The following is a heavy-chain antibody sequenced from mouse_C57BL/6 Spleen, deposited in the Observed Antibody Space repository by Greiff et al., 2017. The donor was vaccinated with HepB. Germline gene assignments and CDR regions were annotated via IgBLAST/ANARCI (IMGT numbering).Heavy chain of an antibody. CDR2: IYPGDGDT. V-gene: IGHV1-80*01. Sequence: QVQLKESGAELVKPGASVKISCKASGYAFSSYWMNWVKQRPGKGLEWIGQIYPGDGDTNYNGKFKGKATLTADKSSSTAYMQLSSLTSEDSAVYFCARRRGYYEYDDYWGQGTTLTVSS. CDR1: GYAFSSYW. D-gene: IGHD2-4*01. J-gene: IGHJ2*01. CDR3: ARRRGYYEYDDY.